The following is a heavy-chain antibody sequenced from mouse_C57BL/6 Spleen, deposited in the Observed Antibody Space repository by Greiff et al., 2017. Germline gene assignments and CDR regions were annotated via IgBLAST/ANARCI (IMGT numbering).Heavy chain of an antibody. CDR1: GFTFSDYG. CDR3: ARGRITTVVAEDYYAMDY. Sequence: EVQGVESGGGLVKPGGSLKLSCAASGFTFSDYGMHWVRQAPEKGLEWVAYISSGSSTIYYAETVKGRFTISRDNAKNTLFLQMTSLRSEDTAMYYCARGRITTVVAEDYYAMDYWGQGTSVTVSS. V-gene: IGHV5-17*01. J-gene: IGHJ4*01. D-gene: IGHD1-1*01. CDR2: ISSGSSTI.